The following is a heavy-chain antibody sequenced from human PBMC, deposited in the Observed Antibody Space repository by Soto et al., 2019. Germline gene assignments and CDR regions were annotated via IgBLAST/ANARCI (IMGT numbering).Heavy chain of an antibody. CDR1: GYTLTNYA. V-gene: IGHV1-3*01. Sequence: QVQLVQSGAEVKKPGASVRVSCKPSGYTLTNYAIHWVRKAAVQSIEWLAWIDPGSGNPTYSQNFRGRITLSMDTLTRDNSASTFYMNLSSLTSEDTAVYFCTRDLNGGNPFDYWGQGTLVTVSS. D-gene: IGHD2-8*01. CDR3: TRDLNGGNPFDY. J-gene: IGHJ4*02. CDR2: IDPGSGNP.